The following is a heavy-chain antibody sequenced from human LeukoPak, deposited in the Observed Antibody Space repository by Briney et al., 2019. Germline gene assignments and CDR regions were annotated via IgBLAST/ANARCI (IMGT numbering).Heavy chain of an antibody. CDR1: GFTFSSYG. J-gene: IGHJ4*02. D-gene: IGHD6-13*01. CDR2: ISYDGSNK. CDR3: AKDRSIAAADPVGYLDY. Sequence: GGSLRLSCAASGFTFSSYGMHWVRQAPGKGLEWVAVISYDGSNKYYADSVKGRFTISRDNSKNTLYLQMNSLRAEDTAVYYCAKDRSIAAADPVGYLDYWGQGTLVTVSS. V-gene: IGHV3-30*18.